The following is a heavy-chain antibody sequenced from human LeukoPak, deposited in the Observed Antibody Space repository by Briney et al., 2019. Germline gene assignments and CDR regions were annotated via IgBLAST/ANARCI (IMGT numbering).Heavy chain of an antibody. CDR3: ARGETSYAD. CDR1: GFTFSSYW. V-gene: IGHV3-7*01. Sequence: GGSLRLSCAASGFTFSSYWMSWVRQAPGNGLEWVASIKQDGGDEKYVDSVKGRFTISRDNAKTSVWLQLNGLRVEDTAVYYCARGETSYADWGQGTLVTVSS. J-gene: IGHJ4*02. CDR2: IKQDGGDE.